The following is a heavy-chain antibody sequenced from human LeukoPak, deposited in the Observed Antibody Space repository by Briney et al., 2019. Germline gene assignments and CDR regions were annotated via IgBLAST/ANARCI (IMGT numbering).Heavy chain of an antibody. CDR1: GYTFTSYG. CDR3: ARDSVIAARRNAFDI. V-gene: IGHV1-18*01. D-gene: IGHD6-6*01. CDR2: ISAYNGNT. J-gene: IGHJ3*02. Sequence: ASVKVSCMASGYTFTSYGISWVRQAPGQGLEWMGCISAYNGNTIYAQKLHGRVTMTTDTSTSAAYTELRSLRSDDTAVYYCARDSVIAARRNAFDIWGQGTMVTVSS.